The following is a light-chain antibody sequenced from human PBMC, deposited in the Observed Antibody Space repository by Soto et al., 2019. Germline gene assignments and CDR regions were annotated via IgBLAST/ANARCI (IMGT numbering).Light chain of an antibody. CDR3: AAWDDSLNVYV. Sequence: QSVLTQPPSVSEAPRQRITISCSGSSSNIGSKAVNWYQQLPGQAPRLLIYYDDLLPSGVSDRFSGSKSGTTASLAISGLQSEDEADYYCAAWDDSLNVYVFGTGTKLTVL. CDR1: SSNIGSKA. J-gene: IGLJ1*01. CDR2: YDD. V-gene: IGLV1-36*01.